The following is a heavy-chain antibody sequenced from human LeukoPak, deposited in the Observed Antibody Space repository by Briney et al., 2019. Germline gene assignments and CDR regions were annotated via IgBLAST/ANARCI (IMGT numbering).Heavy chain of an antibody. CDR3: ARDSQYYMDV. Sequence: SQTLSLTCTVSGGSISSGGYYWSWIRQHPGKGLEWIGYIYYGGSTYYNPSLKSRVTISVDTSKNQFSLKLSSVTAADTAVYYCARDSQYYMDVWGKGTTVTVSS. J-gene: IGHJ6*03. CDR1: GGSISSGGYY. CDR2: IYYGGST. V-gene: IGHV4-31*03.